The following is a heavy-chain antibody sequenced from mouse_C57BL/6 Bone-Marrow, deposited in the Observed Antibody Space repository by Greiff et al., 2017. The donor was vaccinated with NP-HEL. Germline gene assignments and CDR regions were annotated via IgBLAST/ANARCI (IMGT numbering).Heavy chain of an antibody. V-gene: IGHV1-15*01. CDR3: TRCPLYYYAMDY. CDR2: IDPETGGT. CDR1: GYTFTDYE. Sequence: QVQLKQSGAELVRPGASVTLSCKASGYTFTDYEMHWVKQTPVHGLAWIGSIDPETGGTAYNQKFKGKAILTADKSSSTAYMELRSLTSEDSAVYYCTRCPLYYYAMDYWGQGTSVTVSS. J-gene: IGHJ4*01.